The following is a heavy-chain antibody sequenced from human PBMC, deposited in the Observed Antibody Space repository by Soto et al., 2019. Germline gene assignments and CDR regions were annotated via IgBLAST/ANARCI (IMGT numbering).Heavy chain of an antibody. Sequence: PSETLSLTCTVSGGSISSGDYYWSWIRQPPGKGLEWIGYIYYSGSTYYNPSLKSRVTISVDTSKNQFSLKLSSVTAAYTAVYYCARERGRSIAARPYNWFDPWGQGTLVTVSS. CDR2: IYYSGST. CDR3: ARERGRSIAARPYNWFDP. D-gene: IGHD6-6*01. J-gene: IGHJ5*02. V-gene: IGHV4-30-4*01. CDR1: GGSISSGDYY.